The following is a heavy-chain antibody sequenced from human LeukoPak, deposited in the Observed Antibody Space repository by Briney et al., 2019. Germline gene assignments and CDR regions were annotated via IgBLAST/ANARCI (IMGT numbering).Heavy chain of an antibody. CDR2: INTDGSGT. V-gene: IGHV3-74*01. D-gene: IGHD5-18*01. Sequence: GGSLRLSCAASGFTFSSYWMHWVRQVPGKGLVWVSRINTDGSGTRYADSVKGRFTISRDNAKNTLYLQMNSLGAEDTAVYYCARGIGYNYGVGFDYWGQGTLVTVSS. CDR1: GFTFSSYW. J-gene: IGHJ4*02. CDR3: ARGIGYNYGVGFDY.